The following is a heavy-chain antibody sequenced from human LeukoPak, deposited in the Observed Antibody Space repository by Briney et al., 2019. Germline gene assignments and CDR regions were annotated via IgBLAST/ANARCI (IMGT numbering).Heavy chain of an antibody. V-gene: IGHV3-30*04. CDR2: ISYDGSNK. D-gene: IGHD5-24*01. CDR1: GFTFSSYA. J-gene: IGHJ4*02. Sequence: GGSLRLSCAASGFTFSSYAMHWVRQAPGKGLEWVAVISYDGSNKYYADSVKGRFTISRDNSKNTLYLQMNSLRAEDTAVYYCARDRWLQLGGYFDYWGQGTLVTVSS. CDR3: ARDRWLQLGGYFDY.